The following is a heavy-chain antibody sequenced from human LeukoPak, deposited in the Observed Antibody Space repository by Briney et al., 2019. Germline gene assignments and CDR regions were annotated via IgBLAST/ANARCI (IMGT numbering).Heavy chain of an antibody. J-gene: IGHJ4*02. CDR3: AREPQRRYFDY. V-gene: IGHV4-31*03. CDR2: IYYSGST. D-gene: IGHD6-25*01. Sequence: SETLSLACTVSGGSISSGGYYWSWIRQHPGKGLEWIGYIYYSGSTYYNPSLKSRVTIPVDTSKNQFSLKLSSVTAADTAVYYCAREPQRRYFDYWGQGILVTVSS. CDR1: GGSISSGGYY.